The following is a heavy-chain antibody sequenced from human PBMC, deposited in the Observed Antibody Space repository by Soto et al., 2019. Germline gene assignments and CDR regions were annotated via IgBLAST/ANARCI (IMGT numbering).Heavy chain of an antibody. D-gene: IGHD5-12*01. V-gene: IGHV4-30-4*01. CDR1: GASIAGVSYY. CDR3: VRDQYSGYDFAR. CDR2: IPSRGRP. J-gene: IGHJ5*02. Sequence: PSETLSLTCSVSGASIAGVSYYWRWVRQPPGKGLEWVGYIPSRGRPFYNPSLTSRGTISADSSKNQLSLQLTSVTAADPAVDYCVRDQYSGYDFARWGQGNLVT.